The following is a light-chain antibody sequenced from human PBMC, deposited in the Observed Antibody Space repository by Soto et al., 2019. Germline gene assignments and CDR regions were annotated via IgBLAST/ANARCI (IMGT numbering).Light chain of an antibody. CDR2: DVS. CDR1: LSVSGS. V-gene: IGKV3-11*01. CDR3: QQGGT. Sequence: EIVLTQSPATLSLSPGERATLSCRASLSVSGSLAWYQQKPGQTPRLLIYDVSSRAAGIPARFSGSGSGTDFTLTNTSLESVDFAVYYCQQGGTFGQGTKVDI. J-gene: IGKJ2*01.